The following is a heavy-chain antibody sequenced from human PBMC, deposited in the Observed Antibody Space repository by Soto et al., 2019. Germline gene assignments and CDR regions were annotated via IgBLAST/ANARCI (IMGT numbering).Heavy chain of an antibody. D-gene: IGHD3-22*01. CDR2: INPNSGGT. J-gene: IGHJ4*02. Sequence: ASVKVSCKASGYTFTGYYMHWVRQAPGQGLEWMGWINPNSGGTNYAQKFQGRVTMTSDTSISTAYMELSRLRSDDTAVYYCARERNSYDSSGYDYWGQGTLVTVSS. CDR3: ARERNSYDSSGYDY. CDR1: GYTFTGYY. V-gene: IGHV1-2*02.